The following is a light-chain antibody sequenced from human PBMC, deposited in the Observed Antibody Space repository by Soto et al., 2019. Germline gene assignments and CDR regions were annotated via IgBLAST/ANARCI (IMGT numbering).Light chain of an antibody. J-gene: IGKJ1*01. CDR1: QGIRNY. CDR3: QQLNTYPPWT. V-gene: IGKV1-9*01. Sequence: DIQLTQSPSFLSASVGDRVTITCRASQGIRNYLAWYQQKPGKAPKLLIHAAATLQSGAPSRFSGSGSGTEFTLTISSLQPEDFATYYCQQLNTYPPWTFGQGTKVEIK. CDR2: AAA.